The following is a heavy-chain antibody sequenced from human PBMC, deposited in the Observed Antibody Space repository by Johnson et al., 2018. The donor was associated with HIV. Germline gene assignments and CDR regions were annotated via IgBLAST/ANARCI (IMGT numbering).Heavy chain of an antibody. CDR1: GFTFSSYA. J-gene: IGHJ3*02. CDR2: ISGSGGST. Sequence: MLLVESGGGLVQPGGSLRLSCAASGFTFSSYAMSWVRQAPGKGLEWVSAISGSGGSTYYADSVKGRFTISRVNSKNTLYLQMNSLRAGDTAVYYCARGKGAFDIWGQGTMVTVSS. CDR3: ARGKGAFDI. V-gene: IGHV3-23*04.